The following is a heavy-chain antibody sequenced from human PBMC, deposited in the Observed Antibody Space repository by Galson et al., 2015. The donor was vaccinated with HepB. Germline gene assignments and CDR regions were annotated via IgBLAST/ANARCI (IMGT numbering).Heavy chain of an antibody. J-gene: IGHJ4*02. CDR1: GGTFSSYA. CDR3: ARSGYYDSSGYYLFVH. CDR2: IIPISGTA. V-gene: IGHV1-69*01. D-gene: IGHD3-22*01. Sequence: SCKASGGTFSSYAISWVRQAPGQGLEWMGGIIPISGTANYAQKFQGRVTITADESTSTAYMELSSLRSEDTAVYYCARSGYYDSSGYYLFVHWGQGTLVTVSS.